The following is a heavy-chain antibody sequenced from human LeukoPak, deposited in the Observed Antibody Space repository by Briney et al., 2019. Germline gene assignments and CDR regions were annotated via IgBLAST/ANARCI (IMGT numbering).Heavy chain of an antibody. CDR3: ARDGAEMAATFDI. CDR2: INPVSGGT. D-gene: IGHD5-24*01. Sequence: GASVKVSCRSSGYTFNDFYIHWLRQAPRQGLEWVGWINPVSGGTNFASKFQDRVTMTRDTSTFTSYMEVTGLTSDDTAVYYCARDGAEMAATFDIWGRGTLVTVSS. J-gene: IGHJ4*02. V-gene: IGHV1-2*02. CDR1: GYTFNDFY.